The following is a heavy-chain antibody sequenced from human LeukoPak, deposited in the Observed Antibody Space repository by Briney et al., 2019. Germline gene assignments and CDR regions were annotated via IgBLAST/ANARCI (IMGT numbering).Heavy chain of an antibody. V-gene: IGHV4-61*02. CDR3: ARDYSGSYRYYYYYYMDV. D-gene: IGHD1-26*01. CDR2: IYTSGST. CDR1: GGSISSGGYY. Sequence: PSETLSLTCTVSGGSISSGGYYWSWIRQPAGTGLEWIGRIYTSGSTNYNPSLKSRVTISVDTSKNQFSLKLSSVTAADTAVYYCARDYSGSYRYYYYYYMDVWGKGTTVTISS. J-gene: IGHJ6*03.